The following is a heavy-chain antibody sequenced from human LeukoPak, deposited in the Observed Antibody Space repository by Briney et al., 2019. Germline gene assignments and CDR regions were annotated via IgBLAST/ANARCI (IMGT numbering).Heavy chain of an antibody. CDR1: GFTFSRKT. V-gene: IGHV3-48*02. CDR3: VRDSAHTVVVPAVIPPGLDNWFDP. D-gene: IGHD2-2*01. Sequence: GPLSLSFPASGFTFSRKTMNWVRPAPGKGLEWVSYISSDCGTIYYADSVRGRFTISRDNAKNSLYLQMNSLRDEDTAVYYCVRDSAHTVVVPAVIPPGLDNWFDPWGQGTLVTVSS. J-gene: IGHJ5*02. CDR2: ISSDCGTI.